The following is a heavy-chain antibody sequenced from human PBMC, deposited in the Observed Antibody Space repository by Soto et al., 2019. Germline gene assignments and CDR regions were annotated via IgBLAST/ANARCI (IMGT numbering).Heavy chain of an antibody. CDR2: IYYSGST. D-gene: IGHD4-17*01. V-gene: IGHV4-61*01. J-gene: IGHJ4*01. Sequence: QVQLQESGPGLVKPSETLSLTCTVSGGSVTTGSYYWSWIRQPPGKGLEWIGYIYYSGSTNYNPSLKSRVTISVDTSKNQFSLKLRSVTAADTAVYNCANYPTTVTSDYWGQGTLVTVSS. CDR1: GGSVTTGSYY. CDR3: ANYPTTVTSDY.